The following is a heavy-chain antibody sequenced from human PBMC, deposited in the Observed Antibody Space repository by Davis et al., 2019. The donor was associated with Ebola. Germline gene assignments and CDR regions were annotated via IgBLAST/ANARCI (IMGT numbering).Heavy chain of an antibody. CDR2: INSDGSST. V-gene: IGHV3-74*01. D-gene: IGHD3-3*01. CDR3: ARDQGFWSGYWGYYYYYGMDV. CDR1: GFTFSSYW. J-gene: IGHJ6*02. Sequence: GESLKISCAASGFTFSSYWMHWVRQAPGKGLVWVSRINSDGSSTSYADSVKGRFTISRDNAKNTLYLQMNSLRAEDTAVYYCARDQGFWSGYWGYYYYYGMDVWGQGTTVTVSS.